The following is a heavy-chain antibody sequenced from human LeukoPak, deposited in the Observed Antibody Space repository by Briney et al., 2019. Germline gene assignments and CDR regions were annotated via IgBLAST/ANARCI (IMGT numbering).Heavy chain of an antibody. CDR2: IYTSGTT. J-gene: IGHJ2*01. CDR1: GGSISSYY. CDR3: ARLRSTYWYFDL. Sequence: PSETLSLTCTVSGGSISSYYWSWIRQPAGKGLEWIGRIYTSGTTHYNPSLKSRVTMSVDTSKNQFSLKLSSVTAVDTAVYYCARLRSTYWYFDLWGRGTLVTVSS. V-gene: IGHV4-4*07. D-gene: IGHD4-17*01.